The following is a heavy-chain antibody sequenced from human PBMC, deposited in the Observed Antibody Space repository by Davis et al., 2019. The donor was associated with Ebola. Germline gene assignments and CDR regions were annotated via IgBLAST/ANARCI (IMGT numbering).Heavy chain of an antibody. CDR2: IYYSGST. V-gene: IGHV4-59*01. D-gene: IGHD5-12*01. CDR1: GGSISSYY. J-gene: IGHJ6*03. CDR3: ARGDRVGWYYYYYMDV. Sequence: MPSETLSLTCTVSGGSISSYYWSWIRQPPGKGLEWIGYIYYSGSTNYNPSLKSRVTISVDTSKNQFSLKLSSVTAADTAVYYCARGDRVGWYYYYYMDVWGEGTTVTVSS.